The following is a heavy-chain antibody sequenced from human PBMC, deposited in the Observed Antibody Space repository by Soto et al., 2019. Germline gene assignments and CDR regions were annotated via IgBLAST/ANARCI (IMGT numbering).Heavy chain of an antibody. Sequence: SETLSLTCTVSGGSISSGGYYWSWIRQHPGKGLEWIGYIYYSGSTYYNPSLKSRVTISVDTSKNQFSLKLSSVTAADTAVYYCARGGLPGCSGGSCYFNYYYYYYMDVWGKGTTVTVSS. CDR3: ARGGLPGCSGGSCYFNYYYYYYMDV. CDR2: IYYSGST. CDR1: GGSISSGGYY. J-gene: IGHJ6*03. V-gene: IGHV4-31*03. D-gene: IGHD2-15*01.